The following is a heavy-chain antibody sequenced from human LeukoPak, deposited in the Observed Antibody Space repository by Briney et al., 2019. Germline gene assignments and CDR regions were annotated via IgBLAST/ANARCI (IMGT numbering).Heavy chain of an antibody. CDR1: GFTFSSYW. D-gene: IGHD6-13*01. V-gene: IGHV3-74*01. CDR3: ARHIAAAGPGFDY. Sequence: TGGSLRLSCAASGFTFSSYWMHWVRQAPGGGLVWVSRINSDGSRTSYADSVKGRFTISRDSAKNTLYLQMNSLRAEDTAVYYCARHIAAAGPGFDYWGQGTLVTVSS. CDR2: INSDGSRT. J-gene: IGHJ4*02.